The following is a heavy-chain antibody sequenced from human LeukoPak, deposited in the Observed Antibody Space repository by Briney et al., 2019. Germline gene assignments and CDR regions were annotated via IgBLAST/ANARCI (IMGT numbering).Heavy chain of an antibody. CDR2: ITTSSTYT. V-gene: IGHV3-21*01. CDR1: GFSFSSYN. D-gene: IGHD4-11*01. Sequence: GGSLRLSCEASGFSFSSYNMDWVRQTPGKGLEWILSITTSSTYTFYADSVKGRFTISRDNARNSLYLQMDSLRADDTALYYCARGYSNYGYVFDVWGQGTMVTVSS. J-gene: IGHJ3*01. CDR3: ARGYSNYGYVFDV.